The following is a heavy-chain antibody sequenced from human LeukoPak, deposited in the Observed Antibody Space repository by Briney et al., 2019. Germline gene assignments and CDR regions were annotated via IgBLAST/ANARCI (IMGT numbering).Heavy chain of an antibody. J-gene: IGHJ4*02. CDR3: ARDRGGSSWYYFDN. CDR1: GDNVSRDTAA. V-gene: IGHV6-1*01. Sequence: SQTLSLTCAISGDNVSRDTAAWNWVRHSPTRGLEWLERTYYRSKWYNDYAVSVKSRITINPDTSKNQFSLQLNSVTPEDTAVYYCARDRGGSSWYYFDNWGQGSLVSVSS. D-gene: IGHD6-13*01. CDR2: TYYRSKWYN.